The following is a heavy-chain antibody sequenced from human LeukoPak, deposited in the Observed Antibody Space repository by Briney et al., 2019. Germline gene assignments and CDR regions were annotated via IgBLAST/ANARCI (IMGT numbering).Heavy chain of an antibody. CDR3: ARFAGADDYPYYYYGMDV. D-gene: IGHD5-12*01. CDR2: IYYSGST. V-gene: IGHV4-59*01. J-gene: IGHJ6*02. Sequence: SETLSLTCTVSGGSISSYYWSWIRQPPGKGLEWIRYIYYSGSTNYNPSLKSRVTISVDTSKNQFSLKLSSVTAADTAVYYCARFAGADDYPYYYYGMDVWGQGTTVTVSS. CDR1: GGSISSYY.